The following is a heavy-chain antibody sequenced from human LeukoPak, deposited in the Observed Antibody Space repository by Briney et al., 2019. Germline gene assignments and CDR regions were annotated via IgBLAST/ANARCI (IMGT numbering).Heavy chain of an antibody. V-gene: IGHV4-38-2*02. Sequence: SETLSLTCTVSGYSISSGYYWSWIRQPPGKGLEWIGEINHSGSTNYNPSLKSRVTISVDTSKNQFSLKLSSVTAADTAVYYCARGHGVYNWFDPWGQGTLVTVSS. D-gene: IGHD2-8*01. CDR2: INHSGST. J-gene: IGHJ5*02. CDR3: ARGHGVYNWFDP. CDR1: GYSISSGYY.